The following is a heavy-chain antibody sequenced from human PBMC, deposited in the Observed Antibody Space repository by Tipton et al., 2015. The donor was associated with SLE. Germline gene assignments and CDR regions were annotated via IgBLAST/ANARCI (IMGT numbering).Heavy chain of an antibody. Sequence: TLSLTCAVSDYSISSGHYWGWVRQPPGKGLEWIGSIYHSGSPYYNPSLKSRVTISVDTSKNQFSLKLSSVTAADTAVYYCATWGVFDYWGQGTLVTVSS. V-gene: IGHV4-38-2*01. CDR1: DYSISSGHY. CDR2: IYHSGSP. CDR3: ATWGVFDY. D-gene: IGHD3-16*01. J-gene: IGHJ4*02.